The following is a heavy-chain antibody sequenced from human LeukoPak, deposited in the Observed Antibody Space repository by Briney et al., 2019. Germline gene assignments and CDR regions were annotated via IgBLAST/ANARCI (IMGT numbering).Heavy chain of an antibody. CDR1: DGSIGTFY. J-gene: IGHJ3*02. V-gene: IGHV4-59*08. CDR2: IYYTGNT. D-gene: IGHD1-26*01. Sequence: SETLSLTCSVSDGSIGTFYWSWIRQFPGKGLEWIGYIYYTGNTIYNPSLKSRVAISVDTSKNQFSLRLSSVTAADTAVYYCARQHSGTYYFLFDIGGQGTLVTVSS. CDR3: ARQHSGTYYFLFDI.